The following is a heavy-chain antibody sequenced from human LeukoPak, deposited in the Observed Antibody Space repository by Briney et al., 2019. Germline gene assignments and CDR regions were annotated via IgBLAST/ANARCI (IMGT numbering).Heavy chain of an antibody. V-gene: IGHV4-59*01. CDR2: IYYSGST. J-gene: IGHJ3*02. D-gene: IGHD1-26*01. CDR3: ARAIVGAEDAFDI. CDR1: GGSISSYY. Sequence: SETLSLTCTVSGGSISSYYWSWIRQPPGKGLEWIGYIYYSGSTNYNPSLKSRVTISVDTSKNQFSLKLSSVTAADTAVYYCARAIVGAEDAFDIWGQGAMVTVSS.